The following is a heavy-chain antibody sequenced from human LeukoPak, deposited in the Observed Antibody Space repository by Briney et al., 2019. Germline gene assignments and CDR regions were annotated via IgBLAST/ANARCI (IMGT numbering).Heavy chain of an antibody. D-gene: IGHD2-2*01. CDR2: MNPNSGNT. J-gene: IGHJ3*02. CDR1: GYTFTSYD. Sequence: ASVKVSCKASGYTFTSYDVNWVRQATGQGLEWMGWMNPNSGNTGYAQKFQGRVTMTRNTSISTAYMELSSLRSEDTAVYYCARDSCSSTSCYFFDAFDIWGQGTMVTVSS. CDR3: ARDSCSSTSCYFFDAFDI. V-gene: IGHV1-8*01.